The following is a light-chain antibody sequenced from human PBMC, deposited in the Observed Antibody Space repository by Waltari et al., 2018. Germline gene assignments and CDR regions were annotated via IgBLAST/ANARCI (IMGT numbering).Light chain of an antibody. CDR2: WAS. Sequence: DIVLTQSPDSLAVPLGERATINRKSSQSLLSSFNSKTYIAWYQQKPGQPPKLLINWASARGSGVPERFSGSGSETDFTLTISSLQAEDVAVYYCHHYYIPPLTFGQGTRLEIK. J-gene: IGKJ5*01. CDR3: HHYYIPPLT. CDR1: QSLLSSFNSKTY. V-gene: IGKV4-1*01.